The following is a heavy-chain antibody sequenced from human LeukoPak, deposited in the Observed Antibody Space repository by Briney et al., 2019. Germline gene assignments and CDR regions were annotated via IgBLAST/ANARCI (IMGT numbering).Heavy chain of an antibody. D-gene: IGHD3-22*01. CDR1: GDSLGRGSFY. CDR3: ARPRGDESGGYYTWYFPD. Sequence: SQTLSLTCAVSGDSLGRGSFYWGWIQQPAGGAPEWIGRIFNTGSTSYNPSLESRVTISVDTSKNQFSLELSSVSAADTRVYFCARPRGDESGGYYTWYFPDWGQR. V-gene: IGHV4-61*02. CDR2: IFNTGST. J-gene: IGHJ1*01.